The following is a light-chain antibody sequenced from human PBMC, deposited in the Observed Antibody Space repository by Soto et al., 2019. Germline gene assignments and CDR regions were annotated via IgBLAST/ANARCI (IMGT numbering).Light chain of an antibody. CDR3: QQYYITPPA. J-gene: IGKJ1*01. CDR2: WAS. Sequence: DIVMTQSPDSLAVSLGEQTTINCKSSQSVLYSSNNKNYLAWYQQKPGQPPKLLIYWASTRESGVPDRFSGSGSGTDFTLTISSLQTEDVAVYYCQQYYITPPAFGQGTKVEIK. CDR1: QSVLYSSNNKNY. V-gene: IGKV4-1*01.